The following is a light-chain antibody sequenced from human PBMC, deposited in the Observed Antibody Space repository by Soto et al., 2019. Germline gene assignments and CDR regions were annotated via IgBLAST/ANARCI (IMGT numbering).Light chain of an antibody. V-gene: IGKV1-33*01. CDR2: DAS. J-gene: IGKJ3*01. CDR3: QQYDNLPLT. Sequence: DLPMTQSPSSLSASVGDRVTITCQASQDINNYLNWYQKKPGKAPKLLIYDASNLETGVPSRFSGSGSGTDFTFTISSLQPEDIATYYCQQYDNLPLTFGPGTKVDIK. CDR1: QDINNY.